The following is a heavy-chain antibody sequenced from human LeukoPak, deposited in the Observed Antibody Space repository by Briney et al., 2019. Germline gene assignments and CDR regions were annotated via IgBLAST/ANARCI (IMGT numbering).Heavy chain of an antibody. CDR2: IYSGGST. CDR3: IKGGAADLFDY. D-gene: IGHD6-13*01. Sequence: GGSLRLSCAASGFTVSSNYMSWVRQAPGKGLEWVSVIYSGGSTYYADSVKGRFTISRDNSKNSLYLQMNSLRTEDTALYYCIKGGAADLFDYWGQGTLVTVSS. V-gene: IGHV3-53*05. J-gene: IGHJ4*02. CDR1: GFTVSSNY.